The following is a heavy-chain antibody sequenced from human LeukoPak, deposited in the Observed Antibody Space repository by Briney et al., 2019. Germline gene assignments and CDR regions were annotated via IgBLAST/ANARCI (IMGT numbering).Heavy chain of an antibody. Sequence: SETLSLTCTVSGGSISSSSYYWGWIRQPPGKGLEWIGTIYYSGTTYYNPSLKSRVTISIDTSKNQFSLKLSSVTAADTAVYYCARESYYYDSSGPLRGMDVWGQGTTVTVSS. CDR2: IYYSGTT. D-gene: IGHD3-22*01. V-gene: IGHV4-39*07. CDR3: ARESYYYDSSGPLRGMDV. CDR1: GGSISSSSYY. J-gene: IGHJ6*02.